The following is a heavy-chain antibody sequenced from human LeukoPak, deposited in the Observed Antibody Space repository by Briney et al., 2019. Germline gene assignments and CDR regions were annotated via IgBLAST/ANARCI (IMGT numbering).Heavy chain of an antibody. V-gene: IGHV4-61*02. CDR3: ARGMLGIAVAVDDYYYGMDV. J-gene: IGHJ6*02. Sequence: SETLSLTCTVSGGSISSGGYYWSWIRQPAGKGLEWIGRIYTSGSTNYNPSLKSRVTMSVDTSKNQFSLKLSSVTAADTAVYYCARGMLGIAVAVDDYYYGMDVWGQGTTVTVSS. CDR1: GGSISSGGYY. D-gene: IGHD6-19*01. CDR2: IYTSGST.